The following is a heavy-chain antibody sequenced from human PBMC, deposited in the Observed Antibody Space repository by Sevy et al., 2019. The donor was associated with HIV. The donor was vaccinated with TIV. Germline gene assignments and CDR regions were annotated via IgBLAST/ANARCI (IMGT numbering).Heavy chain of an antibody. V-gene: IGHV3-7*01. CDR2: LNQDGSEK. Sequence: GGSLCLSCAASGFTISAYWMAWVRQAPGKGLEWVANLNQDGSEKYPVDFLKGRFSSFRDNAKKSLYLQMNRVRVEDTIIYYCADDAWGSRDNWGRGTVVTVSS. D-gene: IGHD7-27*01. CDR3: ADDAWGSRDN. J-gene: IGHJ4*01. CDR1: GFTISAYW.